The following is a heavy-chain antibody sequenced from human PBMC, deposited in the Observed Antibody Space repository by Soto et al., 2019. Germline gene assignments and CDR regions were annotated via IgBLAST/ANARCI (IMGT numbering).Heavy chain of an antibody. D-gene: IGHD3-10*01. V-gene: IGHV3-11*01. CDR1: GFDFGDYY. CDR2: IDSGDGTT. CDR3: VRPYYSRSWFPFDR. Sequence: PWGSLRLSCTGSGFDFGDYYMSWIRQAPGKGLEWVAYIDSGDGTTYYTDSVKGRFTISRDNAKKTVYLQMSSLRVEDTALYYCVRPYYSRSWFPFDRWGQGTLVTVSS. J-gene: IGHJ4*02.